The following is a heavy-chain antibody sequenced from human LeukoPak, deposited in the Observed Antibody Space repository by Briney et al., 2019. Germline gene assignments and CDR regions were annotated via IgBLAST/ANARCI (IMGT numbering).Heavy chain of an antibody. D-gene: IGHD2-2*01. CDR3: ARSVVVVPAASPYFDY. V-gene: IGHV1-3*01. J-gene: IGHJ4*02. Sequence: GASVKVSCKASGYTFTSYAMHWVRQAPGQRLEWMGWINAGNGNTKYSQKFQGRVTITRDTSASTAYVELSSLRSEDTAVYYCARSVVVVPAASPYFDYWGQGTLVTVSS. CDR1: GYTFTSYA. CDR2: INAGNGNT.